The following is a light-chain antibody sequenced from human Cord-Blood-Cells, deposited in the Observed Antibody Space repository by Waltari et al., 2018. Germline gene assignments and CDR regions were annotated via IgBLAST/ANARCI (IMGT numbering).Light chain of an antibody. V-gene: IGKV1-39*01. CDR3: QQSYSTPMYS. Sequence: DIQMTQSPSSLSASVGDRVTITCRASQSISSYLNWYQQKPGKAPKLLIYAASSLQIGDPSRFSGRGSGTDCTLTISNLQPEDFATYYCQQSYSTPMYSFGQGTKLEIK. CDR1: QSISSY. J-gene: IGKJ2*03. CDR2: AAS.